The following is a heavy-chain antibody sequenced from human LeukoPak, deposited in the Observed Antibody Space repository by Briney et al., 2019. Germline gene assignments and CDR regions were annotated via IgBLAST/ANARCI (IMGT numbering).Heavy chain of an antibody. CDR2: IKQDGSEK. V-gene: IGHV3-7*01. CDR3: ARRNYYDRYFDS. D-gene: IGHD3-22*01. Sequence: PGGSLRLSCVGSGFTFNSNWMSWVRQAPGKGLEWVANIKQDGSEKFYVDSVKGRFTISRDNAKNSVSLQMNSLRVEDTAVYYCARRNYYDRYFDSWGQGTLVTVSS. J-gene: IGHJ4*02. CDR1: GFTFNSNW.